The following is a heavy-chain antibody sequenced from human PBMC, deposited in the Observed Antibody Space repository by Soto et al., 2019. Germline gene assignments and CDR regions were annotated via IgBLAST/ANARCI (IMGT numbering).Heavy chain of an antibody. CDR1: GNTFSDHF. CDR2: IKPSSGGT. Sequence: QVQLVQSGAEVKKPGASVKVSCKVSGNTFSDHFLHWVRQAPGQGPEWMGWIKPSSGGTHYAQKFKGRVTFTSDASITTAYMELSSLTSDDAAVYFCARDRQGWATFDGMAAWGQGTTVTVSS. V-gene: IGHV1-2*02. J-gene: IGHJ6*02. CDR3: ARDRQGWATFDGMAA. D-gene: IGHD3-16*01.